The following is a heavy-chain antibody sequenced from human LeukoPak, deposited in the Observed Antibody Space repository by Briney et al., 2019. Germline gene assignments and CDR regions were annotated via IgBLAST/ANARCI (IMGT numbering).Heavy chain of an antibody. Sequence: GRSLRLSCAASGFTFDDYAMHWVRQAPGKGLVWVSGISWNSGSIGYADSVKGRFTISRDNAKNSLYPQMNSLRAEDTALYYCAKDQFRSYGSFDYWGQGTLVTVSS. CDR3: AKDQFRSYGSFDY. J-gene: IGHJ4*02. CDR1: GFTFDDYA. V-gene: IGHV3-9*01. CDR2: ISWNSGSI. D-gene: IGHD5-18*01.